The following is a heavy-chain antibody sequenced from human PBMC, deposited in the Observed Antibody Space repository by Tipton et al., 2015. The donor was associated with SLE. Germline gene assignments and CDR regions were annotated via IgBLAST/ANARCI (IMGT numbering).Heavy chain of an antibody. Sequence: TLSLTCAVYGGSFSGYYWSWIRQPPGKGLEWIGYIYYSGSTNYNPSLKSRVTISVDTSKNQFSLKLSSVTAADTAVYYCAREYSSSQGAFDIWGQGTMVTVSS. J-gene: IGHJ3*02. D-gene: IGHD6-6*01. CDR2: IYYSGST. CDR3: AREYSSSQGAFDI. V-gene: IGHV4-59*01. CDR1: GGSFSGYY.